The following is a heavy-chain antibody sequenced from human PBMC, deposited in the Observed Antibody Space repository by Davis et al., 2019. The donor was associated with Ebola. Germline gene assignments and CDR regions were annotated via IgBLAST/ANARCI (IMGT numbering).Heavy chain of an antibody. D-gene: IGHD3-9*01. CDR1: GYTFTSYG. CDR3: ARDDRYSHSWLGWTY. V-gene: IGHV1-18*01. CDR2: ISPSVDIT. J-gene: IGHJ4*02. Sequence: ASVTVSCKASGYTFTSYGISWVRQAPGQGLEWMGIISPSVDITTYAQKFQGRVTMTKDTSTSTVYMELSSLISEDTAVYYCARDDRYSHSWLGWTYWGQGTLVTVSS.